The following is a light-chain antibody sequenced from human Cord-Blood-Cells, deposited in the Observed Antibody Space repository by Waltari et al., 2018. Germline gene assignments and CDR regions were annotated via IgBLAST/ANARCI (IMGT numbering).Light chain of an antibody. CDR2: GAS. CDR3: QQYNNWPRT. V-gene: IGKV3-15*01. J-gene: IGKJ1*01. Sequence: EIVMTQSPATLSVSPGERATLPCRARQSVSSNLAWYQQKPGQAPRLLIYGASTRATGIPARFRGSGSGTEFTLTISSLQSEDFAVYYCQQYNNWPRTFGQGTKVEIK. CDR1: QSVSSN.